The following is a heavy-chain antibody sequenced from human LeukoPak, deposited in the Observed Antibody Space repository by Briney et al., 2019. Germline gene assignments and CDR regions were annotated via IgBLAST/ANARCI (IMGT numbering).Heavy chain of an antibody. V-gene: IGHV1-18*01. Sequence: ASVKVSCKASGHTFTSYGVNWVRRAPGQGLEWMGWISAYNGHTNSAQKLQGRVTMTTDTSTSTAYMELSSLRSEDTAVYYCASSKIGIAAAGTTGFDYWGQGTLVTVSS. CDR3: ASSKIGIAAAGTTGFDY. CDR1: GHTFTSYG. D-gene: IGHD6-13*01. CDR2: ISAYNGHT. J-gene: IGHJ4*02.